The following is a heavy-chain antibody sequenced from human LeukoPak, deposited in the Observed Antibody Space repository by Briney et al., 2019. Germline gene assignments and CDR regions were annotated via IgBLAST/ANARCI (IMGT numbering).Heavy chain of an antibody. D-gene: IGHD3-10*01. V-gene: IGHV3-11*01. CDR1: GFTFSDYY. J-gene: IGHJ4*02. CDR2: ISSSGSTK. Sequence: GGSLRLSCAASGFTFSDYYMSWIRQAPGKGLEWVSYISSSGSTKYYADSVKGRFTISRDNAKNSYLQMNSLRAEDTAVYYCARGVIYGSGSYTPLWGQGTLVTVAA. CDR3: ARGVIYGSGSYTPL.